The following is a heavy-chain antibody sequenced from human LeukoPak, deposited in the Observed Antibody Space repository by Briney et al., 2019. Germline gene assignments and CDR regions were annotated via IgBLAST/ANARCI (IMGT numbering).Heavy chain of an antibody. J-gene: IGHJ4*02. CDR2: IKQDGSEK. CDR3: ARDLDIVVVPAAIKRIAATPGY. Sequence: GGSLRLSCAASGFTFSSYWMSWVRQAPGKGLEWVANIKQDGSEKYYVDSVKGRFTISRDNAKNSLYLQMNSLRAEDTAVYYCARDLDIVVVPAAIKRIAATPGYWGQGTLVTVSS. V-gene: IGHV3-7*03. D-gene: IGHD2-2*02. CDR1: GFTFSSYW.